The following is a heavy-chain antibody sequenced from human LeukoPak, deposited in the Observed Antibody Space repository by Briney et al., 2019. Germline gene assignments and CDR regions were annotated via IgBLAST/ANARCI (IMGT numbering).Heavy chain of an antibody. Sequence: PGGSLRLSCTASGFTFSGAWMTWVRQAPGKGLEWVANIREDGTEKNYVDSVKGRFTISRDNAKNSLYLQMDSLRAEDTAVYYCARDPYSGNYGAYYYYYMDVWGKGTTVTISS. CDR3: ARDPYSGNYGAYYYYYMDV. V-gene: IGHV3-7*01. CDR2: IREDGTEK. CDR1: GFTFSGAW. D-gene: IGHD1-26*01. J-gene: IGHJ6*03.